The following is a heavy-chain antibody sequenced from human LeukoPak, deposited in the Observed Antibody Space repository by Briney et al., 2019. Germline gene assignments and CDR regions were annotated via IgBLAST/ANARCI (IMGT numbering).Heavy chain of an antibody. D-gene: IGHD3-22*01. J-gene: IGHJ4*02. CDR2: MNPNSGNT. CDR1: GYTFTSYD. CDR3: ARGYDSSGYYFDY. Sequence: ASVKVSCKASGYTFTSYDINWVRQATGQGLEWMGWMNPNSGNTGYAQKFQGRVTMTRNTSISTAYMERSSLRSEDTAVYYCARGYDSSGYYFDYWGQGTLVTVSS. V-gene: IGHV1-8*01.